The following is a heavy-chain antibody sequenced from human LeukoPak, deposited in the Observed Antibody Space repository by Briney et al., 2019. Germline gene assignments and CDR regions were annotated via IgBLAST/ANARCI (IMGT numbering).Heavy chain of an antibody. D-gene: IGHD6-6*01. CDR1: GYTFTSHG. J-gene: IGHJ4*02. V-gene: IGHV3-33*01. CDR2: IWFDGSQE. Sequence: GGSLRLSCAASGYTFTSHGMHWVRQAPGKGLEWVANIWFDGSQEYYADTVKGRFTISRDISKSTLYLQMNSLRAEDTAVYYCARDLAAARLDFRGQGTLVTVSS. CDR3: ARDLAAARLDF.